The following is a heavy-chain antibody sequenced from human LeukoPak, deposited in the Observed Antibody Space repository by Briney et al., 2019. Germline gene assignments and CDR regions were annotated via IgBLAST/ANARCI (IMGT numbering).Heavy chain of an antibody. D-gene: IGHD3-22*01. CDR3: ARDSSGYLDY. J-gene: IGHJ4*02. CDR1: GGSISSGSYY. V-gene: IGHV4-61*02. CDR2: IYTSGST. Sequence: PSETLSLTCTVSGGSISSGSYYWSWIRQPAGKGLEWIGRIYTSGSTNYNPSLKSRVTISVDTSKNQFSLKLSSVTAADTAVYYCARDSSGYLDYWGQGTLVTVSS.